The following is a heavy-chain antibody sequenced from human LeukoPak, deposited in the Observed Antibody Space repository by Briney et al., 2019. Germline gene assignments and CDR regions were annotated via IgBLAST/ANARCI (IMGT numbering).Heavy chain of an antibody. CDR1: VLTFSSYS. V-gene: IGHV3-21*01. CDR2: INNSSSYI. Sequence: GGPLRLPCAASVLTFSSYSMNCVRQAPGKGLEWVSSINNSSSYIYYADSVKGRFTISRDNAKNSLYLQMNSLRAEEKAVYYCARSNVVVERRPGYWCEGTMVTVSS. D-gene: IGHD2-21*01. CDR3: ARSNVVVERRPGY. J-gene: IGHJ4*01.